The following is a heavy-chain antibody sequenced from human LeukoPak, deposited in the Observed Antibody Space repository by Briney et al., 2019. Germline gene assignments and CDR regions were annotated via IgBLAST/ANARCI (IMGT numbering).Heavy chain of an antibody. J-gene: IGHJ4*02. CDR3: ARDAVASNYYGSGSYGYYFDY. CDR2: ISSSSSYI. Sequence: KPGGSLRLSCAASGFTFSSYSMNWVRQAPGKGLEWVSSISSSSSYIYYAASVKGRFTISRDNAKNSLYLQMNSLRAEDTAVYYCARDAVASNYYGSGSYGYYFDYWGQGTLVTVSS. CDR1: GFTFSSYS. V-gene: IGHV3-21*01. D-gene: IGHD3-10*01.